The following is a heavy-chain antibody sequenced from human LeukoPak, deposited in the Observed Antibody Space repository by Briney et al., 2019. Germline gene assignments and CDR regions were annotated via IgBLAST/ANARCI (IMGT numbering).Heavy chain of an antibody. J-gene: IGHJ3*02. V-gene: IGHV3-23*01. CDR3: AKDRQRRNGVWDPFDI. Sequence: GGSLRLSCAVSGFTFSEYAMSWVRQAPGKGLEWVSGICGHETDTHYADSVRGRFTISRDNSKSTLYLEMSSLRAEDTAAYYCAKDRQRRNGVWDPFDIWGQGTMVTVSS. CDR2: ICGHETDT. D-gene: IGHD2-8*01. CDR1: GFTFSEYA.